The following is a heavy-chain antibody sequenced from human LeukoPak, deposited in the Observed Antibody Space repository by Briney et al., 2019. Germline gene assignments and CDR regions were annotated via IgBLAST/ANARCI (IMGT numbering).Heavy chain of an antibody. J-gene: IGHJ6*02. D-gene: IGHD3-9*01. CDR1: GFTFSDYN. CDR2: ITNGGSTI. Sequence: PGGSLRLSCAASGFTFSDYNMNWVRQAPGKGLEWVSYITNGGSTIHHADSVKGRFTISRDNAKKTLYLQMNSLRAEDTAVYYSARSIGLTGGGVDVWGQGTTVTVSS. V-gene: IGHV3-11*01. CDR3: ARSIGLTGGGVDV.